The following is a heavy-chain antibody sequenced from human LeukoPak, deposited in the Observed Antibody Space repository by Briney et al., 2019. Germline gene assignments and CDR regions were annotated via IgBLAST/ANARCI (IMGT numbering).Heavy chain of an antibody. CDR2: INPSGGGT. CDR3: ARVLVGGYGGVGDY. Sequence: ASVKVSCKASGYTFNTHYIHWVRQAPGQGLEWMGIINPSGGGTSYAQKFQDRVTMTRDTSTSTVCMDLSSLRSEDTAVYYCARVLVGGYGGVGDYWGQGTLVTVSS. J-gene: IGHJ4*02. D-gene: IGHD5-12*01. V-gene: IGHV1-46*02. CDR1: GYTFNTHY.